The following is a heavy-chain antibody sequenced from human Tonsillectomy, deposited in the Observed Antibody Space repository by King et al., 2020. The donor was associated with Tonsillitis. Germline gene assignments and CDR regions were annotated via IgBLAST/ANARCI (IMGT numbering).Heavy chain of an antibody. CDR1: GFTFTSYG. J-gene: IGHJ4*02. D-gene: IGHD3-3*01. CDR2: ISTGGGVT. Sequence: DVQLVESGGTLVQPGGSLRLSCAASGFTFTSYGMNWVRQAPGKGLEWVSSISTGGGVTIYADSVKGRFTISRDNSKNMVYLQMDSLRAEDTATYYCANGFLEGADYWGQGTLVTVSS. V-gene: IGHV3-23*04. CDR3: ANGFLEGADY.